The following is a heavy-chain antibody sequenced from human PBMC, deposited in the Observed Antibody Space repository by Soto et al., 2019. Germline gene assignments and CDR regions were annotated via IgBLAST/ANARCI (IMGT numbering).Heavy chain of an antibody. CDR2: ISGSGGST. V-gene: IGHV3-23*01. J-gene: IGHJ4*01. CDR3: AKEGSSWSHSDY. CDR1: GCPFSSYA. Sequence: GGSLILSCAASGCPFSSYAMSWVSTAPGKGLEWVSAISGSGGSTYYADSVKGRFTISRDNSKNTLYLQMNSLRAEDTAVYYCAKEGSSWSHSDYWGHGTLVTVSS. D-gene: IGHD6-13*01.